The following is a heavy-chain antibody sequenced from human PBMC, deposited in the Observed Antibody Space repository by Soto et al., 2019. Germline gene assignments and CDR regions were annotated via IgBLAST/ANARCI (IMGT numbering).Heavy chain of an antibody. J-gene: IGHJ5*02. CDR1: GYTFTSYG. CDR3: AKSPRGYCSGGSCYSGWFDP. D-gene: IGHD2-15*01. V-gene: IGHV1-18*01. Sequence: QVQLVQSGAEVKKPGASVKVSCRASGYTFTSYGISWVRQAPGQGLEWMGWISAYNGNTIYAQKLQGRVTMTTDTSXXTXYXXLRSLRSDDTAVYYCAKSPRGYCSGGSCYSGWFDPWGQGTLVTVSS. CDR2: ISAYNGNT.